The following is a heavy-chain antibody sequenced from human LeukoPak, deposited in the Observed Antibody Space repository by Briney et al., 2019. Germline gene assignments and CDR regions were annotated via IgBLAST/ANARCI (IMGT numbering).Heavy chain of an antibody. CDR3: ARAQYCSGGSCYSGFDY. Sequence: ASVKVSCKATGYTFTGYYMHWVRQAPGQGLEWMGWINPNSGGTNYAQKFQGRVTMTRDTSISTAYMELSRLRSDDTAVYYCARAQYCSGGSCYSGFDYWGQGTLVTVSS. J-gene: IGHJ4*02. CDR2: INPNSGGT. CDR1: GYTFTGYY. V-gene: IGHV1-2*02. D-gene: IGHD2-15*01.